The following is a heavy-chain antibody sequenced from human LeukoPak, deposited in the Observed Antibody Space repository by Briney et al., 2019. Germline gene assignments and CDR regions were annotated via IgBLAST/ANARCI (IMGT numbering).Heavy chain of an antibody. V-gene: IGHV1-69*13. CDR2: IIPIFGTA. CDR1: GGTFSSYA. Sequence: SVQVSCKASGGTFSSYAISWVRQAPGQGLEWMGGIIPIFGTANYAQKFQGRVTITADESTSTAYMELSSLRSEDTAVYYCARGPSGVYSSSWYPLLFLAHWGQGTLVTVFS. D-gene: IGHD6-13*01. J-gene: IGHJ4*02. CDR3: ARGPSGVYSSSWYPLLFLAH.